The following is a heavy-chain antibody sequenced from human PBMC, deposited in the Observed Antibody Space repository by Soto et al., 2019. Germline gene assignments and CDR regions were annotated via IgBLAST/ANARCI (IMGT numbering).Heavy chain of an antibody. CDR1: GGTINAYF. V-gene: IGHV4-59*01. D-gene: IGHD1-26*01. CDR2: VYYSGNT. J-gene: IGHJ4*02. Sequence: SETLSLTCTVSGGTINAYFWTLIRQSPGKGLEWIGFVYYSGNTNYNPSLKSRVSISLHTSKNQFSLKLSSVTAADTAVYYCARGVHWQWDDYWGQGTLVTVSS. CDR3: ARGVHWQWDDY.